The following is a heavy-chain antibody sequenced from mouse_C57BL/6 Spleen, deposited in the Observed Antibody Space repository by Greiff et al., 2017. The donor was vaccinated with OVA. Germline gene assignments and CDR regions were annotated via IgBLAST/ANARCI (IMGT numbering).Heavy chain of an antibody. Sequence: VQLQQSGAELVKPGASVKISCKASGYAFSSYWMKWVKQRPGKGLEWIGQIYPGDGDTNYNGKFKGKATLTADKSSSTAYMQLSSLTSEDSAVYFCARSDTTVVATYWYFDVWGTGTTVTVSS. CDR1: GYAFSSYW. D-gene: IGHD1-1*01. CDR2: IYPGDGDT. V-gene: IGHV1-80*01. J-gene: IGHJ1*03. CDR3: ARSDTTVVATYWYFDV.